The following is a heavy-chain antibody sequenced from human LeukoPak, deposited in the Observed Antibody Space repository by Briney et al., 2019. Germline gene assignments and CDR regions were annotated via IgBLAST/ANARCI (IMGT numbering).Heavy chain of an antibody. Sequence: SQTLSLTCTVSGGSISSGYYCWSWIRQPPGKGLDWIGYTYYSGITYYNPSLKSRVTISVDTSKNQSSLKLSSVTAADTAVYYCAGQGLRGFDPWGQGTLVTVSS. CDR2: TYYSGIT. D-gene: IGHD4-17*01. J-gene: IGHJ5*02. V-gene: IGHV4-30-4*01. CDR3: AGQGLRGFDP. CDR1: GGSISSGYYC.